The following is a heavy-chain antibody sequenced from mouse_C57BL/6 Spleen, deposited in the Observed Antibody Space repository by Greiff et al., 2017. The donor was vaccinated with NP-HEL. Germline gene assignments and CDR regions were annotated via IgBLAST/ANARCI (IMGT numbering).Heavy chain of an antibody. CDR3: AIATVVATGFDY. CDR2: ISYDGSN. V-gene: IGHV3-6*01. Sequence: EVQLQESGPGLVKPSQSLSLTCSVTGYSITSGYYWNWIRQFPGNKLEWMGYISYDGSNNYNPSLKNRISITRDTSKNQFFLKLNSVTTEDTATXSCAIATVVATGFDYWGQGTTLTVSA. D-gene: IGHD1-1*01. CDR1: GYSITSGYY. J-gene: IGHJ2*01.